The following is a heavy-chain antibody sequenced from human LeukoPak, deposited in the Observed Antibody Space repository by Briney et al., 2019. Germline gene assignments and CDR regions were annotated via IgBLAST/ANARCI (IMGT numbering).Heavy chain of an antibody. V-gene: IGHV3-21*01. CDR3: ARVIGLVGIMDV. J-gene: IGHJ6*02. CDR1: GFTFSSHS. CDR2: ISSSSSYI. D-gene: IGHD3-22*01. Sequence: GGSLRLSCAASGFTFSSHSMNWVRQAPGKGLEWVSSISSSSSYIYYADSVKGRFTISRDNAKNSLYLQMNSLRAEDTAVYYCARVIGLVGIMDVWGQGTTVTVSS.